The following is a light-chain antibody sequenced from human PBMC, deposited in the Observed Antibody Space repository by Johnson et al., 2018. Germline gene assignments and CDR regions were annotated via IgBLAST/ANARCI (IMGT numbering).Light chain of an antibody. CDR1: GSNIGNNY. Sequence: QSVLTQPPSVSAAPGQKVTISCSGSGSNIGNNYVSWYQQLPGTAPKLLIYENNKRPSGIPDRFSGSTSGTSATLGITGLQTGDEADYYCGTWDSRLSAGNVFGTGTKVTVL. J-gene: IGLJ1*01. V-gene: IGLV1-51*02. CDR3: GTWDSRLSAGNV. CDR2: ENN.